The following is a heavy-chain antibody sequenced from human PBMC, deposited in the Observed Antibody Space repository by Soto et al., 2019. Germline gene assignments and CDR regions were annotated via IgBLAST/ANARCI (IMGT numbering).Heavy chain of an antibody. CDR2: IYYSGST. Sequence: SETLSLTCTVSGGSISSGGYYWSWIRQHPGKGLEWIGYIYYSGSTYYNPSLKSRVTISVDTSKNQFSLKLSSVTAADTAVYYCARLSSSWYRGEYYGMDVWGQGTTVTVSS. D-gene: IGHD6-13*01. J-gene: IGHJ6*02. CDR3: ARLSSSWYRGEYYGMDV. V-gene: IGHV4-31*03. CDR1: GGSISSGGYY.